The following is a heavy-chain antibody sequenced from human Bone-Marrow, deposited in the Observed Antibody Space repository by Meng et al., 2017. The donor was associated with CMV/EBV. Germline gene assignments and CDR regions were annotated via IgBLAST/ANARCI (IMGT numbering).Heavy chain of an antibody. CDR2: ISWNSGSI. D-gene: IGHD1-26*01. Sequence: GESLKISCAASGFTFDDYAMHWVRQAPGKGLEWVSGISWNSGSIGYADSVKGRFTISRDNAKNSLYLQMNSLRAEDTALYYCAKGSRGELPTYFDYWGQGTLVTVSS. J-gene: IGHJ4*02. V-gene: IGHV3-9*01. CDR1: GFTFDDYA. CDR3: AKGSRGELPTYFDY.